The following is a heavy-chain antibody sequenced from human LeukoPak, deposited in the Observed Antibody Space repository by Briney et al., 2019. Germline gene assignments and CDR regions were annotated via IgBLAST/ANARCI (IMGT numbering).Heavy chain of an antibody. CDR2: IYSGGDT. CDR3: ARDPPAVRTNTYA. CDR1: GFTFSTSA. Sequence: GGSLRLSCAASGFTFSTSAMNWVRQAPGKGLEWVPLIYSGGDTHYADSVKGRFTISRDSSKNTLYLQMNSLRAEDTAVYYCARDPPAVRTNTYAWGQGTLVTVSS. V-gene: IGHV3-66*01. J-gene: IGHJ5*02. D-gene: IGHD4/OR15-4a*01.